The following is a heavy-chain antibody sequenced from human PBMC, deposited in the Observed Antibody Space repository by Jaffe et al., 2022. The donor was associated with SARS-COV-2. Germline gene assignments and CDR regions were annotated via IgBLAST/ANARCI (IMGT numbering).Heavy chain of an antibody. J-gene: IGHJ4*02. Sequence: QLVQSGAEVKRAGDSVTVSCTGSGYTFASYYIHWVRQAPGQGLEWMAMINPSNGDARYAQKLQGRVAVARDAAPNTVHIEMTSLRSEDTAMYYCARSHPGLYYFEFWGQGTLVTVSS. V-gene: IGHV1-46*04. CDR3: ARSHPGLYYFEF. CDR2: INPSNGDA. CDR1: GYTFASYY.